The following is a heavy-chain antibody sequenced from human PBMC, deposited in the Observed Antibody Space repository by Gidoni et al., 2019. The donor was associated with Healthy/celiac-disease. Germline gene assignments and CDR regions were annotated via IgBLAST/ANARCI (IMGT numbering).Heavy chain of an antibody. CDR2: ISGIGGST. V-gene: IGHV3-23*01. Sequence: EVQLLESGCGLVQPGGSLIPSCGASGFTFSRYAVGWVRQAPGKGLEWVSAISGIGGSTYYADSVKGRFTISRDNSKNTLYLQMNSLRAEDTAVYYCAKDRQQLSFWWDHDAFDIWGQGTMVTVSS. D-gene: IGHD6-13*01. J-gene: IGHJ3*02. CDR1: GFTFSRYA. CDR3: AKDRQQLSFWWDHDAFDI.